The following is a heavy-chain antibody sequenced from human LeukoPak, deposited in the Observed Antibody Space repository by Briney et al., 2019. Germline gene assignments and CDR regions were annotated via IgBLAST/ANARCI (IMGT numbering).Heavy chain of an antibody. CDR3: AKERVVAAALGSFDY. J-gene: IGHJ4*02. CDR1: GFTFSSYG. D-gene: IGHD6-13*01. Sequence: GGSLRLSCAASGFTFSSYGMHWVRQAPGKGLEWVAVISYDGSNKYYADSVKGRFTISRDNSKNTLYLQMSSLRAEDTAVYCCAKERVVAAALGSFDYWGQGTLVTVSS. CDR2: ISYDGSNK. V-gene: IGHV3-30*18.